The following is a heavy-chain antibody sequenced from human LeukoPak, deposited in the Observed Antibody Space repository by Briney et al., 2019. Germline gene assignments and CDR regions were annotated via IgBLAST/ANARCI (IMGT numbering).Heavy chain of an antibody. CDR3: ARGVRRGPDY. V-gene: IGHV1-2*02. CDR2: INPNSGCT. Sequence: ASVKVSCKASGYTFTGSYMHWVRQAPGQGLEWMGCINPNSGCTNYAQKFQGRVTITRDTYISTAYLSLSRLRSDDTAVYYCARGVRRGPDYWGQGTLVTVSS. J-gene: IGHJ4*02. CDR1: GYTFTGSY. D-gene: IGHD3-10*01.